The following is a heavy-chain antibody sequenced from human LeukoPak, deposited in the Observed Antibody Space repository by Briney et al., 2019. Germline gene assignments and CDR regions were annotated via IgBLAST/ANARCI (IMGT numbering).Heavy chain of an antibody. CDR2: INHSGST. D-gene: IGHD3-16*02. Sequence: SETLSLTCAVYGGSFSGYYWSWIRQPPGKGLEWIGEINHSGSTNYNPSLKSRVTISVDTSKNQFSLKLSSVTAADTAVYYCARVPMGYDYVWGSYRYRYFDYWGQGTLVTVSS. J-gene: IGHJ4*02. V-gene: IGHV4-34*01. CDR3: ARVPMGYDYVWGSYRYRYFDY. CDR1: GGSFSGYY.